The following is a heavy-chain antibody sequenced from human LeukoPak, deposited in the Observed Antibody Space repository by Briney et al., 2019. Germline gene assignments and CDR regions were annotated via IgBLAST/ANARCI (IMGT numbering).Heavy chain of an antibody. CDR3: TTVKTTMV. Sequence: GGSLRLSCAASGFTFSGSTMHWVRQAPGQGLEWVGRIRSKTDSNATAYAASVEGRFSIPREDSKDTAYLQMNSLKTEDTAVYYCTTVKTTMVWGQGSLVTVSS. V-gene: IGHV3-73*01. J-gene: IGHJ4*02. D-gene: IGHD1/OR15-1a*01. CDR1: GFTFSGST. CDR2: IRSKTDSNAT.